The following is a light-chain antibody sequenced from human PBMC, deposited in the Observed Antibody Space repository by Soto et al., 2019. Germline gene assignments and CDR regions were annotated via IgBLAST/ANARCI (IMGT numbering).Light chain of an antibody. CDR3: QHYGSSRWT. V-gene: IGKV3-20*01. Sequence: EIVLTQSPGTLSLSPGERATLSCRASQSVSSTYLAWYQQKPGQAPRLLIYGASSRATGIPDRFSGSGSGTDLTLTISRLEPEDFAVYYCQHYGSSRWTFGQGTRVDI. CDR2: GAS. J-gene: IGKJ1*01. CDR1: QSVSSTY.